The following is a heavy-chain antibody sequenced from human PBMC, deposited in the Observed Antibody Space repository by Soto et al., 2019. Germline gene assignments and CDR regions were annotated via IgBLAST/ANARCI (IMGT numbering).Heavy chain of an antibody. V-gene: IGHV5-51*01. Sequence: PGQSLKISCKGSGYSFTSYWIGWVRQMPGKGLEWMGIIYPGDSDTRYSPSFQGQVTSSADKSITTAYLQRSSLKTSDNAMYYYARQFYGDYDTYYYYGMDVWGQGTTVTGSS. CDR2: IYPGDSDT. D-gene: IGHD4-17*01. J-gene: IGHJ6*02. CDR3: ARQFYGDYDTYYYYGMDV. CDR1: GYSFTSYW.